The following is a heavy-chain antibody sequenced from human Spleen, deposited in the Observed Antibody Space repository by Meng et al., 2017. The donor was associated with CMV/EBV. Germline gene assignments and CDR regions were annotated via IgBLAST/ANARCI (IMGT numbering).Heavy chain of an antibody. J-gene: IGHJ5*02. CDR1: GFTFSSND. CDR2: IGTAGDT. D-gene: IGHD3-10*01. V-gene: IGHV3-13*01. CDR3: ARGRLARDATYTWFDP. Sequence: GGSLRLSCAASGFTFSSNDMHWVRQTTGKGLEWVSAIGTAGDTYYPGSVKGRFTISRENAKNSFYLQMNSLRAGDTAVYYCARGRLARDATYTWFDPWGQGTLVTVSS.